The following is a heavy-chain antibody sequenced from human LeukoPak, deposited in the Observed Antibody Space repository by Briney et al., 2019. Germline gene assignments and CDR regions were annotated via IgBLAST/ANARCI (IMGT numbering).Heavy chain of an antibody. CDR1: GYTLTELS. CDR3: ATQINRNYYDSSALPGFDP. Sequence: GASVKVSCKVSGYTLTELSMHLVRQAPGKGLEWMGGFDPEDGETIYAQKFQGRVTMTEDTSTDTAYMELSSLRSEDTAVYYCATQINRNYYDSSALPGFDPWGQGTLVTVSS. V-gene: IGHV1-24*01. D-gene: IGHD3-22*01. CDR2: FDPEDGET. J-gene: IGHJ5*02.